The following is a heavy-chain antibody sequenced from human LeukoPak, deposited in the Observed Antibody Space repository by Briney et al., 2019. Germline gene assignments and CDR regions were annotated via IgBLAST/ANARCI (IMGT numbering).Heavy chain of an antibody. V-gene: IGHV3-7*05. CDR1: GFTISRFW. CDR3: AAYSSSSGWLDP. Sequence: GGSLRLSCGASGFTISRFWMTWVRQAPGKGLEGVANIQQDGSEKYYVDSVKGRFTIPRDNAKNLLYLQMNSLRAEDTALYYCAAYSSSSGWLDPWGQGTLVIVSS. J-gene: IGHJ5*02. D-gene: IGHD6-6*01. CDR2: IQQDGSEK.